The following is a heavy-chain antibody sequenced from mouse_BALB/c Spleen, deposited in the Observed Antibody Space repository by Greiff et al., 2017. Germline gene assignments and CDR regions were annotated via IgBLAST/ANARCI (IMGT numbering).Heavy chain of an antibody. CDR2: ISYSGST. D-gene: IGHD3-3*01. CDR1: GYSITSDYA. V-gene: IGHV3-2*02. Sequence: EVQLVESGPGLVKPSQSLSLTCTVTGYSITSDYAWNWIRQFPGNKLEWMGYISYSGSTSYNPSLKSRISITRDTSKNQFFLQLNSVTTEDTATYYCARWDNYAMDYWGQGTSVTVSS. CDR3: ARWDNYAMDY. J-gene: IGHJ4*01.